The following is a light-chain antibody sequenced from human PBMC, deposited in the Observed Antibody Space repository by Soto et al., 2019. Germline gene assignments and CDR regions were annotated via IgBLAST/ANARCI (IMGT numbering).Light chain of an antibody. Sequence: EIVMAQSPATLSVSPGERATLSCRASQSVSGNLAWYQQKPGQAPRLLIYGASTRPTGIPARFSGSGSGTQFTLTISSLQSEDFAVYYCQQYNNWPPYPFGQGTQLEIK. CDR3: QQYNNWPPYP. V-gene: IGKV3-15*01. CDR2: GAS. J-gene: IGKJ2*01. CDR1: QSVSGN.